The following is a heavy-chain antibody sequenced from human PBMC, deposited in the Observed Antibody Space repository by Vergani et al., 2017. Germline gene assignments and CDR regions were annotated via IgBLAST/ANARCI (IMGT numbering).Heavy chain of an antibody. V-gene: IGHV3-11*01. CDR2: ISSSGSTI. D-gene: IGHD2-2*02. J-gene: IGHJ3*02. CDR3: ARPMRLGYCSSTSCYTGAFDI. CDR1: GFTFSDYY. Sequence: QVQLVEPGGGLVKPGGSLRLSCAASGFTFSDYYMSWIRQAPGKGLEWVSYISSSGSTIYYADSVKGRFTISRDNAKNSLYLQMNSLRAEDTAVYYCARPMRLGYCSSTSCYTGAFDIWGQGTMVTVSS.